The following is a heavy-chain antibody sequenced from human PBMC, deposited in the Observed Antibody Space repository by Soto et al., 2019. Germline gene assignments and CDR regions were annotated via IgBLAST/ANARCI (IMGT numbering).Heavy chain of an antibody. CDR2: IYWDDDK. V-gene: IGHV2-5*02. Sequence: QITLKESGPTLVKPTQTLTLTCTFSGFSLSTSGVGVGWIRQPPGKALEWLALIYWDDDKRYSPSLNSRLTNTKDNSKNQVVLTMTNMDPVDTATYYCAHSRPPRLLDYWGQGTLVTVSS. CDR3: AHSRPPRLLDY. D-gene: IGHD6-6*01. CDR1: GFSLSTSGVG. J-gene: IGHJ4*02.